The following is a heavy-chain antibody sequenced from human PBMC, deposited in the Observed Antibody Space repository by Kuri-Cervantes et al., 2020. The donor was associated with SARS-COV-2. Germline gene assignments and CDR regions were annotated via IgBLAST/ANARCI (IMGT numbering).Heavy chain of an antibody. Sequence: GESLKISCAVSGFTFSNYAMHWVRQAPGKGLEWVAVISYDGSSKYYADSVKGRFTISRDNPKSTLYLQMNRLTIEDTAVYYCARVYEYVRLAWGMDVWGQGTTVTVSS. V-gene: IGHV3-30*04. J-gene: IGHJ6*02. CDR3: ARVYEYVRLAWGMDV. CDR1: GFTFSNYA. CDR2: ISYDGSSK. D-gene: IGHD2/OR15-2a*01.